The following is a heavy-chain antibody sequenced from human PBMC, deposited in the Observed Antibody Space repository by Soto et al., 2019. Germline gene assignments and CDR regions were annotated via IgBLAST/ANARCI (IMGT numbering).Heavy chain of an antibody. CDR2: ISGSGGST. V-gene: IGHV3-23*01. CDR3: AKREYFYYYYYMDV. J-gene: IGHJ6*03. D-gene: IGHD3-10*01. CDR1: GFTFSSYA. Sequence: GSLRLSCAASGFTFSSYAMSWDRQAPGKGLEWVSAISGSGGSTYYTDSVKGRFTISRDNSKNTLYLQMNSLRAEDTAVYYCAKREYFYYYYYMDVWGKGTTVTVSS.